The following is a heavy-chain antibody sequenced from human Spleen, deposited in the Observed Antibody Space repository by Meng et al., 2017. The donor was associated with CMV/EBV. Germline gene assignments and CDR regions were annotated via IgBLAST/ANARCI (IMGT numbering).Heavy chain of an antibody. V-gene: IGHV1-2*02. CDR1: GYTFSSYA. Sequence: ASVKVSCKASGYTFSSYAISWVRQAPGQGLEWMGWINPNSGGTNYAQKFQGRVTMTRYTSISTAYMELSRLRSDDTAVYYCARDGFSWELLSSDYYYYGMDVWGQGTTVTVSS. J-gene: IGHJ6*02. CDR3: ARDGFSWELLSSDYYYYGMDV. D-gene: IGHD1-26*01. CDR2: INPNSGGT.